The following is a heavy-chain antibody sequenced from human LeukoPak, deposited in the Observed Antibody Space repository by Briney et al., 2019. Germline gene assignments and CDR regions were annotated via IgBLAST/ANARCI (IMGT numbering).Heavy chain of an antibody. Sequence: PGGSLRLSCAASGFTFSSYAMSWVRQAPGKGLEWVSAFSGSGGSTYYADSVKGRFTISRDNSKNTLYLQMNSLRAEDTAVYYCARIPYQLLLEGYYSYYYYYMDVWGKGTTVTISS. CDR1: GFTFSSYA. J-gene: IGHJ6*03. V-gene: IGHV3-23*01. D-gene: IGHD2-2*01. CDR3: ARIPYQLLLEGYYSYYYYYMDV. CDR2: FSGSGGST.